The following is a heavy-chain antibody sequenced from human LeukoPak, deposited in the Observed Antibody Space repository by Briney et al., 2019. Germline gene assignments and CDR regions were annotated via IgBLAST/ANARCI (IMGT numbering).Heavy chain of an antibody. Sequence: QPGGSLRLSCAASGFSLSDYWMSWVRQAPGKGMEWVANRKKDGSVRYYADSVKGRFTISRDNAKNSLYLQMNSLRAEDTAVYYCARERHHFASGRYSMINSYYYYYGMDVWGQGTTVTVSS. D-gene: IGHD3-10*01. CDR1: GFSLSDYW. V-gene: IGHV3-7*01. CDR3: ARERHHFASGRYSMINSYYYYYGMDV. J-gene: IGHJ6*02. CDR2: RKKDGSVR.